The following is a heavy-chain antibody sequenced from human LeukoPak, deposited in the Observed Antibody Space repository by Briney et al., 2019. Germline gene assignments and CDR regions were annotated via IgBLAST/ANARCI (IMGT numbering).Heavy chain of an antibody. CDR2: IYYSGST. J-gene: IGHJ4*02. D-gene: IGHD2-8*01. CDR3: ARQGYADFSSRPFDY. CDR1: GGSISSSSYY. Sequence: PSETLSLTCTVSGGSISSSSYYWGWIRQPPGKGLEWIGSIYYSGSTYYNPSLKSRVTISVDTSKNQFSLRLSSVNAADTAVFYCARQGYADFSSRPFDYWGQGTLVTVSS. V-gene: IGHV4-39*01.